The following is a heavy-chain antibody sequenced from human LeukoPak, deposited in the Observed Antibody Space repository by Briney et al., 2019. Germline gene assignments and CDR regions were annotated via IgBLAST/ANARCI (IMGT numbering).Heavy chain of an antibody. Sequence: SETLSLTCAVYGGSISSYYWSWIRQPPGKGLECIAYISDIGSINYNPSLKSRVTISLDTSKNQFSLKLSSVTAADTAVYYCAGHHPRNTVDFWGQGTLVTVSS. V-gene: IGHV4-59*08. D-gene: IGHD2/OR15-2a*01. J-gene: IGHJ4*02. CDR1: GGSISSYY. CDR3: AGHHPRNTVDF. CDR2: ISDIGSI.